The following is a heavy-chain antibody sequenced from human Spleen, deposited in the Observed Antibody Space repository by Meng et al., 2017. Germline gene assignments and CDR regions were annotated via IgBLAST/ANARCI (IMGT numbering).Heavy chain of an antibody. CDR2: TSTIGS. CDR3: ARDRTGGYDNKWFDP. J-gene: IGHJ5*02. CDR1: GGSISSYY. V-gene: IGHV4-4*07. D-gene: IGHD3-22*01. Sequence: GSLRLSCTVSGGSISSYYWSCIRQTAGKGLEWIGRTSTIGSNYNPSLKSRVTMSIDTSKTQFSLKLNSVTAADTAVYYCARDRTGGYDNKWFDPWGQGTLVTVSS.